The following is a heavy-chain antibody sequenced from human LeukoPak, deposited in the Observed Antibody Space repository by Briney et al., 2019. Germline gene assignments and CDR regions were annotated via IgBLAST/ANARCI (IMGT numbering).Heavy chain of an antibody. J-gene: IGHJ4*02. CDR1: GFTVSSNY. Sequence: GGPLRLSCAASGFTVSSNYMSWVRQAPGKGLEWVSVIYSGGSTYYADSVKGRFTISRDNSKNTLYLQMNSLRAEDTAVYYCASASFNDYGSGSYPFDYWGQGTLVTVSS. CDR3: ASASFNDYGSGSYPFDY. D-gene: IGHD3-10*01. V-gene: IGHV3-53*01. CDR2: IYSGGST.